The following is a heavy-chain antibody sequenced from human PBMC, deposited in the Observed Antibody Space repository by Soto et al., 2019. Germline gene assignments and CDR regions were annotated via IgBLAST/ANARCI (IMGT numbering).Heavy chain of an antibody. CDR3: AKDIAVAGTYAAFDI. J-gene: IGHJ3*02. Sequence: GGSLRLSCAASGFTFSSYGMHWVRQAPGKGLEWVAVISYDGSNKYYADSVKGRFTISRDNSKNTLYLKMNSLTAEDTAVYYCAKDIAVAGTYAAFDIWGQGTMVTVSS. D-gene: IGHD6-19*01. V-gene: IGHV3-30*18. CDR2: ISYDGSNK. CDR1: GFTFSSYG.